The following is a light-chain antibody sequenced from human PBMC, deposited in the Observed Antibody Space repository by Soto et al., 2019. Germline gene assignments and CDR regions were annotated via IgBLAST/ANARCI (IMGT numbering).Light chain of an antibody. CDR2: SNN. Sequence: QSVLTQPPSASGTPGQRFTISCSGSSSNIGSNTVNWYQQVPGTAPKLLIYSNNQRPSGVPDRFSGSKSGTSASLAISGLQSEDEADYYCAVWDDSLHGVVFGGGTKLTVL. J-gene: IGLJ2*01. V-gene: IGLV1-44*01. CDR1: SSNIGSNT. CDR3: AVWDDSLHGVV.